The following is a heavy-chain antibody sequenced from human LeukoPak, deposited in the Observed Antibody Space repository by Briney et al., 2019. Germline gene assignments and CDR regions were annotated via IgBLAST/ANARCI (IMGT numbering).Heavy chain of an antibody. CDR1: GFTLSSYA. CDR3: AKAVRTYYCRH. CDR2: ISGSGGST. J-gene: IGHJ4*02. V-gene: IGHV3-23*01. Sequence: GGSLRLSCAASGFTLSSYAMSWARQAPGKGLEWVSAISGSGGSTYYADSVKGRFTTSRDNSKNSLYLQINSLRAEDPSVNFCAKAVRTYYCRHGGQETGVTV. D-gene: IGHD2/OR15-2a*01.